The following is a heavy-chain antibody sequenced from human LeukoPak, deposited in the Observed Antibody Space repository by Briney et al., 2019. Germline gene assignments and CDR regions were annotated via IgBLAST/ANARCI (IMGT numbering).Heavy chain of an antibody. CDR1: GFTFSSYA. D-gene: IGHD6-13*01. CDR2: INNNGGST. J-gene: IGHJ4*02. Sequence: GGSLRLSCAASGFTFSSYAMSWVRQAPGKGLEWVSTINNNGGSTSYADSVKGRFTISRDNSKNTLYLQMNSLRAEDTAVYYCAKTRPLDSSSWSHGDYWGQGTLVTVS. V-gene: IGHV3-23*01. CDR3: AKTRPLDSSSWSHGDY.